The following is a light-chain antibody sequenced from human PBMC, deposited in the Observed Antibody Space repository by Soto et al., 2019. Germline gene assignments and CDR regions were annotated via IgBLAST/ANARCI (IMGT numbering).Light chain of an antibody. Sequence: QSVLTQPPSASGSPGQSVTISCTGTSSDVGGYNYVSWYLQHPGKAPKLMIYEVSKRRSGVPDRFSGSKSGNTASLTVSGLQAEDEADYYCSSYAGRNNYVFGTGTKVTVL. V-gene: IGLV2-8*01. CDR3: SSYAGRNNYV. CDR1: SSDVGGYNY. J-gene: IGLJ1*01. CDR2: EVS.